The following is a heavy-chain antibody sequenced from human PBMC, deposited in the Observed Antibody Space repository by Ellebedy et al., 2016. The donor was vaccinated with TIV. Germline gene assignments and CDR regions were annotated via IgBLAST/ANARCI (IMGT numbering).Heavy chain of an antibody. CDR1: GGSISRSSYY. CDR3: ARDRSGGGGSGHYYYGMDV. D-gene: IGHD2-15*01. Sequence: ESLKISXTVSGGSISRSSYYWGWIRQPPGKGLEWIASIYYSRSTSYNPSLKSRVNISVDTSKNQFYLKLSTVTAADTAVYYCARDRSGGGGSGHYYYGMDVWGQGTTVTVSS. V-gene: IGHV4-39*07. CDR2: IYYSRST. J-gene: IGHJ6*02.